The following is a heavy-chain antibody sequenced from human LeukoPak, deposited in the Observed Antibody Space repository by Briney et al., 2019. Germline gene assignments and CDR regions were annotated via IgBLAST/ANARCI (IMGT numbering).Heavy chain of an antibody. Sequence: GESLKISCKGFGYKFTSHWIGWVRQMPGKGLEWMGIIYPDDSDTRYSQSFQGQVTISADKSINTAYLQWRSLRASDTAIYYCARRGRTTVTTNWFDPWGQGTLVTVSS. V-gene: IGHV5-51*01. CDR2: IYPDDSDT. CDR1: GYKFTSHW. D-gene: IGHD4-17*01. J-gene: IGHJ5*02. CDR3: ARRGRTTVTTNWFDP.